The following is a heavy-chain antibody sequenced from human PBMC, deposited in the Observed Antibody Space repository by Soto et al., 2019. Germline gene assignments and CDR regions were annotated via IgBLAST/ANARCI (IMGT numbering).Heavy chain of an antibody. V-gene: IGHV4-39*01. CDR2: SYYSGTT. J-gene: IGHJ4*02. Sequence: SGSLSITCTVSGGSISSSSYYWGWVRQPPGKGLEWTGSSYYSGTTYYNPSLKSRVAISVVASKTQFSLKLSSVTAADTALYYCASRHCDFGSWGQGTLVTVPQ. D-gene: IGHD2-21*02. CDR1: GGSISSSSYY. CDR3: ASRHCDFGS.